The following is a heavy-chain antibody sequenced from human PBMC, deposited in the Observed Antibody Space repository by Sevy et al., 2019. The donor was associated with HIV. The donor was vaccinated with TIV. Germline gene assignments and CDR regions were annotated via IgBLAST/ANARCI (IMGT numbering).Heavy chain of an antibody. V-gene: IGHV7-4-1*02. CDR2: INTDTGNP. D-gene: IGHD3-10*01. CDR1: GYNFRKYT. CDR3: ARGAYYGSGYNYFDP. J-gene: IGHJ5*02. Sequence: ASVKVSCKASGYNFRKYTMNWVRQAPGQGLEWMGWINTDTGNPTYAQGFTGRFVFSLDTSASTTYLQITSLKAEETAVYYCARGAYYGSGYNYFDPWGQGTLVTVSS.